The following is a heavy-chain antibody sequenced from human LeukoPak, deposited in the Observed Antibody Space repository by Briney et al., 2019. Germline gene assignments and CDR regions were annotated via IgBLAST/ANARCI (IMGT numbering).Heavy chain of an antibody. V-gene: IGHV1-69*13. CDR2: IIPIFGTA. J-gene: IGHJ5*02. Sequence: GASVTVSCKASGGTFSSYAISWVRQAPGQGLEWMGGIIPIFGTANYAQKFQGRVTITADESTSTAYMELSSLRSEDTAVYYCARAKFFDNNWFDPWGQGTLVTVSS. CDR3: ARAKFFDNNWFDP. CDR1: GGTFSSYA. D-gene: IGHD3-9*01.